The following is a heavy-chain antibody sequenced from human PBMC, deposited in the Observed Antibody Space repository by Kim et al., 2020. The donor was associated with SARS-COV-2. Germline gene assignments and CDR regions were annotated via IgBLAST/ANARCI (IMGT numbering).Heavy chain of an antibody. D-gene: IGHD3-3*01. J-gene: IGHJ6*02. CDR2: IIPIFGTA. CDR3: ASDRSIFGDYYYYGMDV. Sequence: SVKVSCKASGGTFSSYAISWVRQAPGQGLEWMGGIIPIFGTANYAQKFQGRVTITADESTSTTYMELRSLRSEDTAVYYCASDRSIFGDYYYYGMDVLGQGTTFTVS. V-gene: IGHV1-69*13. CDR1: GGTFSSYA.